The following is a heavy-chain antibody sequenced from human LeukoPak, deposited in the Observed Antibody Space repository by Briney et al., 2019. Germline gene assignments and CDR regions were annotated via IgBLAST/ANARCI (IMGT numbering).Heavy chain of an antibody. CDR2: IYHSGST. J-gene: IGHJ5*02. Sequence: SETLSLTCTVSGVSISSGGYYWSWIRQPPGKGLEWIGYIYHSGSTYYNPSLKSRVTISVDRSKNQFSLELTSVTAADTAVYYCGRVFDLWGQGTLVTVSS. CDR1: GVSISSGGYY. CDR3: GRVFDL. V-gene: IGHV4-30-2*01.